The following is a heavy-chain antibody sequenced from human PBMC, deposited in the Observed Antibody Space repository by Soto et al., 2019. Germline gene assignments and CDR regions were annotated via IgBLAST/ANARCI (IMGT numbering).Heavy chain of an antibody. Sequence: EVQLLESGGGLVQPGGSLRLSCAASGFTFSRYAMSWVRQAPGKGLEWVSAISGSGGSTYYADSVKGRFTFSRDNSKNTLYLQMNSLRAEDTAVYYCAKSNGWYAEFDYWGQGTLVTVSS. V-gene: IGHV3-23*01. D-gene: IGHD6-19*01. CDR3: AKSNGWYAEFDY. J-gene: IGHJ4*02. CDR1: GFTFSRYA. CDR2: ISGSGGST.